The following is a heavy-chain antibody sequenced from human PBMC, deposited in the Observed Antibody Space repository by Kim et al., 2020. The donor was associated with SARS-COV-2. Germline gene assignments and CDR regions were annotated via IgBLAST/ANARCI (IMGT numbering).Heavy chain of an antibody. CDR2: IIPILGTV. V-gene: IGHV1-69*04. CDR3: TRDRGTAGATGTTNDF. CDR1: GGTFVTYA. D-gene: IGHD1-1*01. J-gene: IGHJ4*02. Sequence: SVKISCKASGGTFVTYALNWVRHAPGQGLEWMGRIIPILGTVNYIRKFQGRLTITADKSTGTAYMELTSLRSDDTAIYYCTRDRGTAGATGTTNDFWGQ.